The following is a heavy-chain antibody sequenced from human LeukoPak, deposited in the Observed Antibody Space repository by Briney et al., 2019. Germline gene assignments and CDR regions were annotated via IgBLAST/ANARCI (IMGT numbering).Heavy chain of an antibody. CDR2: IYNSGST. D-gene: IGHD3-22*01. V-gene: IGHV4-4*07. Sequence: SETLSLTCTVSGGSISSYYWSWIRQPAGKGLEWIGRIYNSGSTTYNPSLKSRVTMSVDTSKNQFSLKLSSVTAADTAVYYCARDLSSGLFDIWGQGTMVTVSS. J-gene: IGHJ3*02. CDR1: GGSISSYY. CDR3: ARDLSSGLFDI.